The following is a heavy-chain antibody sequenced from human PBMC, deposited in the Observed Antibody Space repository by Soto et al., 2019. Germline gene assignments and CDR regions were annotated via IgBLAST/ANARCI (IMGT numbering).Heavy chain of an antibody. J-gene: IGHJ3*02. V-gene: IGHV1-2*04. CDR1: GYTFTGYY. CDR3: ARTPIAVARNDAAFEI. D-gene: IGHD1-1*01. CDR2: INPNSGGT. Sequence: ASVKVSCKASGYTFTGYYMHWVRQAPGQGLEWMGWINPNSGGTNYAQKFQGWVTMTRDTSISTAYMELSRLRSDDTAVYYCARTPIAVARNDAAFEIWGQGTMVTVSS.